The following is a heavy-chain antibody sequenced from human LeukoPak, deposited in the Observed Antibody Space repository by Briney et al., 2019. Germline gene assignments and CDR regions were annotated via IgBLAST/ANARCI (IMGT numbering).Heavy chain of an antibody. J-gene: IGHJ4*02. CDR3: ARDSGTLCSSTSCGFDY. D-gene: IGHD2-2*01. V-gene: IGHV3-21*01. CDR2: ISSSSSYI. Sequence: KTGGSQRLSCAASGFTFSSYSMNWVRQAPGKGLEWVSSISSSSSYIYYADSVKGRFTISRDNAKNSLYLQMNSLRAEDTAVYYCARDSGTLCSSTSCGFDYWGQGTLVTVSS. CDR1: GFTFSSYS.